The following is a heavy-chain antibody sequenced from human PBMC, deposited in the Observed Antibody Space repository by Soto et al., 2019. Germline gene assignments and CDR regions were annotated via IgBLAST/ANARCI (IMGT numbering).Heavy chain of an antibody. CDR1: GGSISSGGYY. CDR2: IYYSGST. D-gene: IGHD3-10*01. CDR3: ARLVGEEWFGELLYYGMDV. V-gene: IGHV4-31*03. J-gene: IGHJ6*02. Sequence: SETLSLTCTVSGGSISSGGYYWSWIRQHPGKGLEWIGYIYYSGSTYYNPSLKSRVTISVDTSKNQFSLKLSSVTAADTAVYYCARLVGEEWFGELLYYGMDVWGQGTTVTVSS.